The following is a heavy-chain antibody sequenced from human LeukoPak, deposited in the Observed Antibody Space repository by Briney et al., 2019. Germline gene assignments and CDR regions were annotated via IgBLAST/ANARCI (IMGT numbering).Heavy chain of an antibody. CDR2: IWYDGSNK. CDR1: GFTFSSYG. CDR3: ARDHIAVAGNKFDY. Sequence: PGRSLRLSCAASGFTFSSYGMHWVRQAPGKGLEWVAVIWYDGSNKYYADSVKGRFTISRDNAKNSLYLQMNSLRAEDTAVYYCARDHIAVAGNKFDYWGQGTLVTVSS. D-gene: IGHD6-19*01. V-gene: IGHV3-33*01. J-gene: IGHJ4*02.